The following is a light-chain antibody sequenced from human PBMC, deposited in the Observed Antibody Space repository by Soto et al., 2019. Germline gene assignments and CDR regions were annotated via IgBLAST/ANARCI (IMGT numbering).Light chain of an antibody. J-gene: IGKJ1*01. Sequence: DIAMTQSPAALSVSPGERATPSCRASQSVSSNLAWYQQKPGQAPRLLIYGASTRATGIPARFSGGGSGTEFTLTISSLQSEYFAVYYCQQYNNWWTFGQGTKVDIK. CDR1: QSVSSN. CDR3: QQYNNWWT. CDR2: GAS. V-gene: IGKV3-15*01.